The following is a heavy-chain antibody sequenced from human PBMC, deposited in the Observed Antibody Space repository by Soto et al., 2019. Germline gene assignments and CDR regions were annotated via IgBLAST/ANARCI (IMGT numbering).Heavy chain of an antibody. CDR1: GGTISSYA. CDR2: IIPIFGTA. CDR3: ATGDYGDYDYYYGMDV. J-gene: IGHJ6*02. V-gene: IGHV1-69*13. Sequence: SVKVSCKASGGTISSYAISWVRQNTGQGLEWMGGIIPIFGTANYAQKFQGRVTITADESTSTAYMELSSLRSEDTAVYYCATGDYGDYDYYYGMDVWGQGTTVTVSS. D-gene: IGHD4-17*01.